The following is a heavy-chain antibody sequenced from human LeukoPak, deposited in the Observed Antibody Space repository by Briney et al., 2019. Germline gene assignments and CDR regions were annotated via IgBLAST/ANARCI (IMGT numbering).Heavy chain of an antibody. CDR3: ARIRHYYDSSGYSSDAFDI. J-gene: IGHJ3*02. CDR1: GYTFTNYD. Sequence: GASVKVSCKASGYTFTNYDISWVRQAPGQGLEWMGWISTYNGNTNYAQKLQDRVTMTTDTSTSTAYMELRSLRSDDTAVYYCARIRHYYDSSGYSSDAFDIWGQGTMVTVSS. V-gene: IGHV1-18*01. CDR2: ISTYNGNT. D-gene: IGHD3-22*01.